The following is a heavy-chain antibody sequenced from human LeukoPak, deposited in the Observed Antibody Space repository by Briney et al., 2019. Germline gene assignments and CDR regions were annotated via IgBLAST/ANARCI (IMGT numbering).Heavy chain of an antibody. J-gene: IGHJ4*02. CDR1: RFTFSSYE. CDR3: ARMVRGVLDY. CDR2: IGTAGDT. Sequence: GGSLRLSCAASRFTFSSYEVNWVRQAKGKGLEWVSAIGTAGDTYYPGSVKGRFTISRENAKNSLYLQMNSLRAGDTAVYYCARMVRGVLDYWGQGTLLTVSS. V-gene: IGHV3-13*01. D-gene: IGHD3-10*01.